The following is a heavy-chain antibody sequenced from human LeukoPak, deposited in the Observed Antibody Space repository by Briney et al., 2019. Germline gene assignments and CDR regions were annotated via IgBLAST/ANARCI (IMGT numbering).Heavy chain of an antibody. CDR3: AKAPSAVAGTPYYFDY. CDR1: GFTFSNYW. Sequence: TGGPLRLSCAASGFTFSNYWMSWVRQAPGKGLEWVANIKPDGSEKYYVDSVKGRFTISRDNAKNSLYLQMNSLRAEDTAVYYCAKAPSAVAGTPYYFDYWGQGTLVTVSS. V-gene: IGHV3-7*03. J-gene: IGHJ4*02. CDR2: IKPDGSEK. D-gene: IGHD6-19*01.